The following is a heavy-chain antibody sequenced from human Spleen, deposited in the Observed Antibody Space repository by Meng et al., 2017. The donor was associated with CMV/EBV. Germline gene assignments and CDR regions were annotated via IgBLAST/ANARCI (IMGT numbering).Heavy chain of an antibody. CDR1: GFTFSSYG. D-gene: IGHD1-26*01. CDR2: IATAGDT. V-gene: IGHV3-13*01. Sequence: GESLKISCAASGFTFSSYGMHWVRQAAGKGQEWVSGIATAGDTYYAGSVKGRFTISRENAKNSLYLQMDSLRAGDTAVYYCARDRNIVGPTGRTYYYYGMDVWGQGTTVTVSS. CDR3: ARDRNIVGPTGRTYYYYGMDV. J-gene: IGHJ6*02.